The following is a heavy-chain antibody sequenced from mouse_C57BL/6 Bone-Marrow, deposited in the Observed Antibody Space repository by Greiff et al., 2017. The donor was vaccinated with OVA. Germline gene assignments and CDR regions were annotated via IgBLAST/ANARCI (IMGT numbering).Heavy chain of an antibody. D-gene: IGHD2-3*01. Sequence: QVQLQQPGAELVRPGTSVKLSCKASGYTFTSYWMHWVKQRPGQGLEWIGVLDPSDSYTKYNQQFKGKATFTVDTSSSPAYMLLSSLTSEDSAVYYCARDGYYLYYFDYWGQGTTLTVSS. J-gene: IGHJ2*01. CDR1: GYTFTSYW. CDR2: LDPSDSYT. CDR3: ARDGYYLYYFDY. V-gene: IGHV1-59*01.